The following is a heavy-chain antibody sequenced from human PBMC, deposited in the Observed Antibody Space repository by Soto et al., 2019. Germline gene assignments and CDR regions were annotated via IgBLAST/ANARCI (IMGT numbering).Heavy chain of an antibody. J-gene: IGHJ6*02. CDR2: ISYDGGND. D-gene: IGHD5-12*01. Sequence: QVQLVESGGGVVQPGRSLRLSCAASGFTFSNYGMHWVRQAPGKGLEWVATISYDGGNDYYADSVKGRFTISRDTSKNTLYLQMNSLRAEDTAVYYCAKGGIVATIPNYYYYGTDVWGQGTTVTVSS. CDR1: GFTFSNYG. V-gene: IGHV3-30*18. CDR3: AKGGIVATIPNYYYYGTDV.